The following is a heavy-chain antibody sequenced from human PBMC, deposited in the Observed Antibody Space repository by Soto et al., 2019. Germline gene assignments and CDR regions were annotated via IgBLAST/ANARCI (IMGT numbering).Heavy chain of an antibody. Sequence: QITLKESGPTLAKPTQTLTVACTFSGFSLSTSGVGVAWIRQPPRKALEWLALIYWDGDKRYSPFLKSRITITKATSENQVVLTLTNMDPVDTATYYCAHKGGRGAGMDVWGQGTTVTVSS. J-gene: IGHJ6*02. CDR1: GFSLSTSGVG. CDR3: AHKGGRGAGMDV. CDR2: IYWDGDK. V-gene: IGHV2-5*02. D-gene: IGHD2-15*01.